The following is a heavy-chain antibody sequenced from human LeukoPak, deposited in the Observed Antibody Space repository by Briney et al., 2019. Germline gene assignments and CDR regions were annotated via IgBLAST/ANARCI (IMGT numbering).Heavy chain of an antibody. Sequence: PGGSLRLSCAASGFTFSSYWMSWVRQAPGKGLEWVANIKQDGSEKYYVDSVKGRFTISRDNAKNSLYLQMNSLRAEDTAVYYCARDRCQLSKRDYYYYYGMDVWGQGTTVTVSS. V-gene: IGHV3-7*01. CDR3: ARDRCQLSKRDYYYYYGMDV. D-gene: IGHD2-2*01. CDR2: IKQDGSEK. J-gene: IGHJ6*02. CDR1: GFTFSSYW.